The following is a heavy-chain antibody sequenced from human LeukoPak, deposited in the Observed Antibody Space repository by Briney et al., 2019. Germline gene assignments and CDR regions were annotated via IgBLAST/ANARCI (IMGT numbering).Heavy chain of an antibody. Sequence: GGSLRLSCAASGFTFSSYGMSWVRQAPGKGMEWVSAISGSGGSTYYADSVKGRFTISRDNSKNTLYLQMNSLRAEDTAVYYCAKARKGYSSGWSAYWGQGTLVTVSS. CDR2: ISGSGGST. J-gene: IGHJ4*02. V-gene: IGHV3-23*01. CDR3: AKARKGYSSGWSAY. D-gene: IGHD6-19*01. CDR1: GFTFSSYG.